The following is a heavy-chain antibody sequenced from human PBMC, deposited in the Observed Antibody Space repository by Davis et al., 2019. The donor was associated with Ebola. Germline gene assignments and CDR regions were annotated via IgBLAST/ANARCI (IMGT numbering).Heavy chain of an antibody. J-gene: IGHJ4*02. CDR3: ARDLGVAATDY. D-gene: IGHD6-19*01. CDR2: IIPIFGTA. Sequence: SVTVSCKASGGTFSSYAISWVRQAPGQGLEWMGGIIPIFGTANYAQKFQGRVTITADKSTSTAYMELSSLRSEDTAVYYCARDLGVAATDYWGQGTLVTVSS. V-gene: IGHV1-69*06. CDR1: GGTFSSYA.